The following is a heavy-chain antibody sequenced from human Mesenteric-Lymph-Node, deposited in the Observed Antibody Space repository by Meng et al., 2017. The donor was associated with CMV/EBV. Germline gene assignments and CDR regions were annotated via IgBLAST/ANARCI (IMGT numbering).Heavy chain of an antibody. V-gene: IGHV1-2*06. CDR2: INPNSGGT. D-gene: IGHD6-13*01. J-gene: IGHJ1*01. CDR1: STFPGYY. CDR3: ARARGLAEPGSNNEYCQH. Sequence: STFPGYYVHWVRQAPGQELEWMGRINPNSGGTNYAQKFQGRVTMTRDTSISTVYMELSRLRSDDTAVYYCARARGLAEPGSNNEYCQHWGQGTLVTVSS.